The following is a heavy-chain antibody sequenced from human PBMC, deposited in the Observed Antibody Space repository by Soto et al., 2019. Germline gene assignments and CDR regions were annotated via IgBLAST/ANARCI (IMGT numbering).Heavy chain of an antibody. D-gene: IGHD3-10*01. CDR3: AREVRGMVRGIITNYYYYMDV. J-gene: IGHJ6*03. CDR2: IYYSGNT. CDR1: GGSISSGDYY. V-gene: IGHV4-31*03. Sequence: QVQLQESGPGLVKPSQTLSLTCTVSGGSISSGDYYWSWIRQHPGKGLEWIGYIYYSGNTYYNPYIKSRVIISVDTSKNQFSLKLSSVTAADTAVYSCAREVRGMVRGIITNYYYYMDVWCNGTTVTVSS.